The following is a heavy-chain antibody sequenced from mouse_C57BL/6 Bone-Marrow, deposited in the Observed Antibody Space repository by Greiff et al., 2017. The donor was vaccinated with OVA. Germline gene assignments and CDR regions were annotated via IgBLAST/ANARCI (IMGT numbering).Heavy chain of an antibody. D-gene: IGHD1-1*01. CDR2: IYPRSGNT. CDR3: ARGGGSRDP. Sequence: QVQLQQSGAELVRPGASVKLSCKASGYTFTSYGISWVKQRTGQGLEWIGEIYPRSGNTYYTEKFKGKATLTADKSSSTAYMELRSLTSEDAAVYFCARGGGSRDPWGQGTTLTVSS. CDR1: GYTFTSYG. J-gene: IGHJ2*01. V-gene: IGHV1-81*01.